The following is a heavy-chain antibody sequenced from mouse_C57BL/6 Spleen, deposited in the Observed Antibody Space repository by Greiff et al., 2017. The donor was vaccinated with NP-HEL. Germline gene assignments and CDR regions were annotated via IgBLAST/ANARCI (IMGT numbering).Heavy chain of an antibody. J-gene: IGHJ2*01. D-gene: IGHD3-2*02. Sequence: EVKVVESGGDLVKPGGSLKLSCAASGFTFSSYGMSWVRQTPDKRLEWVATISSGGSYTYYPDSVKGRFTISRDNAKNTLYLQMSSLKSEDTAMYYCARQGATAQAYYFDYWGQGTTLTVSS. V-gene: IGHV5-6*01. CDR3: ARQGATAQAYYFDY. CDR2: ISSGGSYT. CDR1: GFTFSSYG.